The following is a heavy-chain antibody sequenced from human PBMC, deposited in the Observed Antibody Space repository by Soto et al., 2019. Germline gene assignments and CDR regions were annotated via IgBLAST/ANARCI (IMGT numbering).Heavy chain of an antibody. J-gene: IGHJ4*01. CDR1: GYTFTSYA. CDR3: ATYYYDSSGYLDY. CDR2: INAGNGST. D-gene: IGHD3-22*01. V-gene: IGHV1-3*01. Sequence: ASVKFSCKASGYTFTSYAMHWVRQAPGQMLEWMVWINAGNGSTKYXXKFQVRVXXTGDASGSIAXVELSSLRSEDTAVYYCATYYYDSSGYLDYXXQ.